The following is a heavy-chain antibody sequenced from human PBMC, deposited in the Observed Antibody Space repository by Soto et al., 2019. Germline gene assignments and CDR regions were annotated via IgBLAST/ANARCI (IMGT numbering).Heavy chain of an antibody. D-gene: IGHD3-10*01. CDR3: AKDRANVLLWFGELLTTPPTFDY. V-gene: IGHV3-23*01. Sequence: VQLLESGGGLVQPGGSLRLSCAASGFTFSSYAMSWVRQAPGKGLEWVSAISGSGGSTYYADSVKGRFTISRDNSKNTLYLQMNSLRAEDTAVYYCAKDRANVLLWFGELLTTPPTFDYWGQGTLVTVSS. J-gene: IGHJ4*02. CDR2: ISGSGGST. CDR1: GFTFSSYA.